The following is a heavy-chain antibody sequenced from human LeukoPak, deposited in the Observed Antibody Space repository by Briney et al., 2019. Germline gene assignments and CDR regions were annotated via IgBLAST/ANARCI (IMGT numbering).Heavy chain of an antibody. CDR2: ISTSGST. J-gene: IGHJ4*02. Sequence: PSETLSLTCTVCGVYISSYSWSWIRQPPGKGKEWIGYISTSGSTNSNPSLKSRVTMPVDTSQSQFSLNLSSVAAADTAVYYCARLHGGKGQYYFDFWGQGTLVTVSS. D-gene: IGHD4-23*01. V-gene: IGHV4-4*09. CDR3: ARLHGGKGQYYFDF. CDR1: GVYISSYS.